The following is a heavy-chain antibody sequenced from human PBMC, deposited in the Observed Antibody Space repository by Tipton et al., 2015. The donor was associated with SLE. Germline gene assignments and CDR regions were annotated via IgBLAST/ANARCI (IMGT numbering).Heavy chain of an antibody. J-gene: IGHJ4*02. Sequence: TLSLTCTVSGGSISSGAHYWSWIRQSAGKGLEWIGRIYTSGSTNYNPSLRSRVTISVDTSKNQFSLKLSSVTAADTAVYYCARERLYSSSWFSDWGQGTLVTVSS. CDR2: IYTSGST. CDR1: GGSISSGAHY. V-gene: IGHV4-61*02. CDR3: ARERLYSSSWFSD. D-gene: IGHD6-13*01.